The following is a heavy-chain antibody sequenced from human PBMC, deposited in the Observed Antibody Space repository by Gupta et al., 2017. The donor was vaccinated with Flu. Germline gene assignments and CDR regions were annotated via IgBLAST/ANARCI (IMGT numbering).Heavy chain of an antibody. CDR3: ARVSKNSSSLSAFDI. V-gene: IGHV3-21*01. Sequence: EVQLVESGGGLVKPGGSLRLSCAASGFTFSSYTMNWVRQAPGKGLEWVSSIRSSSSYIYYADSVKGRFTISRDNAKNSLYLQMNSLRAEDTAVYYCARVSKNSSSLSAFDIWGQGTMVTVSS. CDR2: IRSSSSYI. CDR1: GFTFSSYT. J-gene: IGHJ3*02. D-gene: IGHD6-6*01.